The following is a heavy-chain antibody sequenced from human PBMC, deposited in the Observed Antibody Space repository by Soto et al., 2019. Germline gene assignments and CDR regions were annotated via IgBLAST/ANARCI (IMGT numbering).Heavy chain of an antibody. Sequence: PGGSLILSCEASGFTFSRVSMNWVRQFPGKGLEWVASISSGSSDTWYADSVKGRFIISRDNAQNSLFLQMNTLRPEDTAMYYCARVAYWGPGTQVTVSS. V-gene: IGHV3-21*01. CDR1: GFTFSRVS. J-gene: IGHJ4*02. CDR2: ISSGSSDT. CDR3: ARVAY.